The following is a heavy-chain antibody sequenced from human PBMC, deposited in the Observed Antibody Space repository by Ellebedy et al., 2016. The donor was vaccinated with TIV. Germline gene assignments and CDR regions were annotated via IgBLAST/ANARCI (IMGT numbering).Heavy chain of an antibody. D-gene: IGHD3/OR15-3a*01. CDR2: ISTYNGNT. V-gene: IGHV1-18*04. CDR3: ARNSNFWTDYSDY. Sequence: ASVKVSCKASGYMFSTYGFSWVRQAPGQGLEWLGWISTYNGNTKYAQKLQGRLTMTTDTSTGTAYMELRSLRSDDTAVYYCARNSNFWTDYSDYWGQGTLLIVSS. CDR1: GYMFSTYG. J-gene: IGHJ4*02.